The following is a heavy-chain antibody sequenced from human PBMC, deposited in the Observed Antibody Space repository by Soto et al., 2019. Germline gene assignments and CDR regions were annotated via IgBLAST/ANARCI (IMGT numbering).Heavy chain of an antibody. V-gene: IGHV1-24*01. CDR3: AADLNEWLLLYGMDV. D-gene: IGHD5-12*01. CDR2: FDPEDGET. Sequence: ASVKVSCKVSGYTLTELSMHWVRQAPGKGLEWMGGFDPEDGETNYAQKFQERVTITKDTSTSTAYMELSSLRSEDTAVYYCAADLNEWLLLYGMDVWGQGTTVTVSS. CDR1: GYTLTELS. J-gene: IGHJ6*02.